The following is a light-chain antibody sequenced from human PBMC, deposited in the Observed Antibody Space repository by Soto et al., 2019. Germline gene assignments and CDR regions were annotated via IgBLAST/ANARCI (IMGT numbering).Light chain of an antibody. Sequence: ALTQPASVSGSPGQSITISCTGTSSDVGGYKFVSWYQQHPGKAPKLMIYEVSNRPSGVSSRFSGSKSGNTASLTISGLQAEDEADYYCGSYTGSIYVFGPGTKVTVL. V-gene: IGLV2-14*01. CDR2: EVS. CDR1: SSDVGGYKF. J-gene: IGLJ1*01. CDR3: GSYTGSIYV.